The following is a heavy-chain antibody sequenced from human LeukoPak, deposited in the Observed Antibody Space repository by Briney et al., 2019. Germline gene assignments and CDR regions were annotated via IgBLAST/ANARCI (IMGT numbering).Heavy chain of an antibody. D-gene: IGHD6-13*01. CDR2: INHSGST. V-gene: IGHV4-34*01. J-gene: IGHJ5*02. CDR3: ARTSSSWLLTFDP. Sequence: SETLSLTCAVYGGSFSGYYWSWIRQPPGKGLEWIGEINHSGSTNYNPSLKSRVTISVDTSKNQFSLKLSSVPAAYTAVYYCARTSSSWLLTFDPWGQGTLVTVSS. CDR1: GGSFSGYY.